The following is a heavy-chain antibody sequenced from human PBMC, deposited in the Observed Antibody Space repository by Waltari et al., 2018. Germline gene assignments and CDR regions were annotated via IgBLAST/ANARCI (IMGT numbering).Heavy chain of an antibody. J-gene: IGHJ6*04. CDR3: ARCPYEMDV. CDR1: GGSFSNLFYY. V-gene: IGHV4-39*01. CDR2: THSSGRA. D-gene: IGHD3-3*01. Sequence: QLQLPQSCPGRVKPSETLALTCRVPGGSFSNLFYYSGWIRQAPGNGLEWIGSTHSSGRAYCNPYLKRRVTLSVETTRNQFSLELRSVSAADTAVYYCARCPYEMDVWGKGTTVTISS.